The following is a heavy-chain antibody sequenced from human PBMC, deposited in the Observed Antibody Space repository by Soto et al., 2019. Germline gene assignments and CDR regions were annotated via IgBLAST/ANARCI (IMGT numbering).Heavy chain of an antibody. J-gene: IGHJ6*03. Sequence: PGGPLRLSCAASGFTFSSYSMNWVRKAPGKGLEWVSYISSSSSTIYYADSVKGRFTISRDNAKNSLYLQMNSLRAEDTAVYYCAKFPYRYYYYMDVWGKGTTVTVSS. V-gene: IGHV3-48*01. CDR1: GFTFSSYS. CDR2: ISSSSSTI. CDR3: AKFPYRYYYYMDV.